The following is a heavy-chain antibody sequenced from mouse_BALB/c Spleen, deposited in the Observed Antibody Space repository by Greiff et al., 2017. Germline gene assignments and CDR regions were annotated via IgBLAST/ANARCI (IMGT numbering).Heavy chain of an antibody. D-gene: IGHD1-1*01. CDR1: GYTFTSYV. CDR3: ARLEITTVVATSYWYFDV. CDR2: INPYNDGT. V-gene: IGHV1-14*01. J-gene: IGHJ1*01. Sequence: EVQLQQSGPELVKPGASVKMSCKASGYTFTSYVMHWVKQKPGQGLEWIGYINPYNDGTKYNEKFKGKATLTSDKSSSTAYMELSSLTSEDSAVYYCARLEITTVVATSYWYFDVWGAGTTVTVSS.